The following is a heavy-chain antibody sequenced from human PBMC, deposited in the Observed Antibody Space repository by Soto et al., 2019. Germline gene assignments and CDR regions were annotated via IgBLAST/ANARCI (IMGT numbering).Heavy chain of an antibody. V-gene: IGHV5-51*01. J-gene: IGHJ4*02. D-gene: IGHD5-12*01. CDR3: ATSIDIGYDY. Sequence: GESLKISCKGSGYSFTSYWIAWVRQMPGKGLEWMGVIYPDDSDTKYSPSLQGQVIISVDKSISTVYLQWSSLKASDTAMYYCATSIDIGYDYWGQGTPVTVSS. CDR1: GYSFTSYW. CDR2: IYPDDSDT.